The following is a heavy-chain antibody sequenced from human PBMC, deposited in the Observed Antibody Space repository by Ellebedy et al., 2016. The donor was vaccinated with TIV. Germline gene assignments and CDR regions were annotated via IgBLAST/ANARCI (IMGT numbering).Heavy chain of an antibody. CDR3: ASEPPDGDYNGNSAV. J-gene: IGHJ4*02. D-gene: IGHD4-23*01. Sequence: ASVKVSXKASRYTFTAYYIHWVRQAPGQGLEWMGWINPNSGGTKYAQKFQGRVTMARNTSIGTAYLDLNSLRSDDTAVYFCASEPPDGDYNGNSAVWGQGTLVTVSS. CDR2: INPNSGGT. CDR1: RYTFTAYY. V-gene: IGHV1-2*02.